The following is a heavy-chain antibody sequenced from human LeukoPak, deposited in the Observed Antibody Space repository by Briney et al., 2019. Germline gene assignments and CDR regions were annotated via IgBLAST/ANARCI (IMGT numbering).Heavy chain of an antibody. CDR1: GGSISSSSYY. D-gene: IGHD1-26*01. CDR3: ARHGPWGGELPYFDY. V-gene: IGHV4-39*01. J-gene: IGHJ4*02. CDR2: IYYSGST. Sequence: SETLSLTCTVSGGSISSSSYYWGWIRQPPGKERGWIGSIYYSGSTYYNPSLKSRVTISVDTSKNQLSLKLSSVTAADTAVYYCARHGPWGGELPYFDYWGQGTLVTVSS.